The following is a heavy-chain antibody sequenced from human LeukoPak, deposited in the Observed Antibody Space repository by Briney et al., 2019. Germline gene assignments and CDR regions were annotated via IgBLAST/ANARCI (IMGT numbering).Heavy chain of an antibody. CDR3: ARGWFRAYHDY. Sequence: GGSLRLSCAASGFTFDDYGMSWVRQAPGKGLEWVSGINWNGGSTTYADSAKGRFTISRDNAKNSLYLQMNSLRAEDTALYYCARGWFRAYHDYWGRGTLVTVSS. CDR2: INWNGGST. J-gene: IGHJ4*02. CDR1: GFTFDDYG. D-gene: IGHD2-15*01. V-gene: IGHV3-20*04.